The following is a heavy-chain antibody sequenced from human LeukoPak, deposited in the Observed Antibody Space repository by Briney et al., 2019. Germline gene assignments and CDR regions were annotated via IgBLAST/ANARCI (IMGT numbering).Heavy chain of an antibody. Sequence: PGGSLRLSCAASGFTFSSYAMSWVRQAPGKGLEWVSAISGSGGSTYYADSVKGRFTISRDNSKNTLYLQMNSLRAEDTAVYYCAKTYCYDSSGYFYAFDIWGQGTMVTVSS. CDR1: GFTFSSYA. J-gene: IGHJ3*02. V-gene: IGHV3-23*01. CDR3: AKTYCYDSSGYFYAFDI. D-gene: IGHD3-22*01. CDR2: ISGSGGST.